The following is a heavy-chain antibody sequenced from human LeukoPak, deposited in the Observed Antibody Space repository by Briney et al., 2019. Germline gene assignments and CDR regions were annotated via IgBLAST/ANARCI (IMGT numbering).Heavy chain of an antibody. Sequence: SETLSLTCTVSGGSISSSSYYWGWIRQPPGKGLEWIGSIYYSGSTYYNPSLKSRVTISVDTSKNQFSLKLSSVTAADTAVYYCARETRRDGYNPNYWGQGTLVTVSS. CDR3: ARETRRDGYNPNY. J-gene: IGHJ4*02. CDR2: IYYSGST. V-gene: IGHV4-39*07. D-gene: IGHD5-24*01. CDR1: GGSISSSSYY.